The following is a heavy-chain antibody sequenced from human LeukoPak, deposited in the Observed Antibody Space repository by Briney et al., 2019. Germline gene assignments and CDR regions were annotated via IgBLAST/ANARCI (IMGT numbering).Heavy chain of an antibody. CDR3: ARDSSGWYHWFDP. CDR2: ISGSGGTT. CDR1: GFTCSSQA. D-gene: IGHD6-19*01. Sequence: GGSLRLSCAASGFTCSSQAMSWVRQAPGKGLEWVSGISGSGGTTYYADSVKGRFTISRDTPKNTLYLQMNSLRADDTAIYYCARDSSGWYHWFDPWGQGTLVTVSS. J-gene: IGHJ5*02. V-gene: IGHV3-23*01.